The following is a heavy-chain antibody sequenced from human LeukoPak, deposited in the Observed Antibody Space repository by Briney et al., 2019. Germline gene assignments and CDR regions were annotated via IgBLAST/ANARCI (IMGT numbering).Heavy chain of an antibody. CDR1: GFTFSSYI. CDR3: AIYSGSWSRAFDI. V-gene: IGHV3-48*02. CDR2: ISSSSSTI. D-gene: IGHD6-13*01. J-gene: IGHJ3*02. Sequence: GGSLRLSCAASGFTFSSYIMSWVREAPGKGPEWVSYISSSSSTIYYADSVKGRFTISRDNAKNSLYVKMNSLRDEDTAVYYCAIYSGSWSRAFDIWGQGTMVTVSS.